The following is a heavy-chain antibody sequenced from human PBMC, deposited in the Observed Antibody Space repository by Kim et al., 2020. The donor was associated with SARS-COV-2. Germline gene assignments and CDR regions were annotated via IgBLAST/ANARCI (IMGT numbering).Heavy chain of an antibody. CDR3: ARNYYGSGSYYTNDAFDI. Sequence: GGSLRLSCAASGFAFSSYGMHWVRQAPGKGLEWVAVIWYDGSNKYYADSVKGRFTICRENYNNTLYLQMNSLGAEDTAVYYCARNYYGSGSYYTNDAFDIWGQGRMVTVSS. J-gene: IGHJ3*02. CDR1: GFAFSSYG. CDR2: IWYDGSNK. D-gene: IGHD3-10*01. V-gene: IGHV3-33*01.